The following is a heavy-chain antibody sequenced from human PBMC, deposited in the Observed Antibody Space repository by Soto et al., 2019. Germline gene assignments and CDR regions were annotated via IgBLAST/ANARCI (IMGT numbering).Heavy chain of an antibody. Sequence: GASVKVSCKASGGTFSSYTISWVRQAPGQGLEWMGRIIPILGIANYAQKFQGRVTITADKSTSTAYMELSSLRSEDTALYYCAREIGDIVVVPAANPGTLSNWFDPWGQGTLVTVSS. V-gene: IGHV1-69*02. J-gene: IGHJ5*02. D-gene: IGHD2-2*01. CDR1: GGTFSSYT. CDR2: IIPILGIA. CDR3: AREIGDIVVVPAANPGTLSNWFDP.